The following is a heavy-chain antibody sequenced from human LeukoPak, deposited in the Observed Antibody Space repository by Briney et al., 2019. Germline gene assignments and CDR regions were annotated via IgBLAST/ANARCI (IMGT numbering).Heavy chain of an antibody. J-gene: IGHJ5*02. D-gene: IGHD5-12*01. V-gene: IGHV4-4*07. CDR2: IYTSGST. CDR3: ARDSGYSGYDTNWFDP. CDR1: GGSISSCY. Sequence: PSETLSLTCTVSGGSISSCYWSWIRQPAGKGLEWIGRIYTSGSTNYNPSLKSRVTMSVDTSKNQFSLKLSSVTAADTAVYYCARDSGYSGYDTNWFDPWGQGTLVTVSS.